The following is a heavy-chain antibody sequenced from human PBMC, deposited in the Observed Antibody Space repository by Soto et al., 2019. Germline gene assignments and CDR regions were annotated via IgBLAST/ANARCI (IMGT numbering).Heavy chain of an antibody. Sequence: SETLSLTCTVSGGSIRDYFWTWIRQPPGKGLEWIGYIYYSGRTNYNPSLKRRVSISVDTSKNHFSLQLRSVTAADTAVYYCARVGVDDFGDSEGFDYWGQGPLVTVSS. J-gene: IGHJ4*02. D-gene: IGHD4-17*01. V-gene: IGHV4-59*01. CDR1: GGSIRDYF. CDR3: ARVGVDDFGDSEGFDY. CDR2: IYYSGRT.